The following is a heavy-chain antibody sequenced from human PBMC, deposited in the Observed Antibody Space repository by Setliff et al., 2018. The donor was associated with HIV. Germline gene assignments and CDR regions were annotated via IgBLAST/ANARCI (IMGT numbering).Heavy chain of an antibody. CDR1: GYSMSSGYY. D-gene: IGHD2-2*01. CDR2: VYHTGST. V-gene: IGHV4-38-2*01. J-gene: IGHJ4*02. Sequence: KTSETLSLTCAVSGYSMSSGYYWGWIRQPPGKGLEWIGNVYHTGSTYYNPSLKSRVTISVDTSKNQFSLKLSSVIAADTAVYYCARHAAGPDGPFDYWGQGTLVTVSS. CDR3: ARHAAGPDGPFDY.